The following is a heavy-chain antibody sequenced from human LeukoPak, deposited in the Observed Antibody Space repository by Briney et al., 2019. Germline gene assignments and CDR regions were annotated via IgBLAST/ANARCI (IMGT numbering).Heavy chain of an antibody. Sequence: SETLSLTCAVYGGSFSGYYWSWIRQPPGKGLEWIGEINHSGSTNYNPSLKSRVTISVDTSKNQFSLKLSSVTAADTAVYYCARGPIYYYGSGSYVYWGQGTLVTVSS. CDR2: INHSGST. D-gene: IGHD3-10*01. V-gene: IGHV4-34*01. CDR3: ARGPIYYYGSGSYVY. CDR1: GGSFSGYY. J-gene: IGHJ4*02.